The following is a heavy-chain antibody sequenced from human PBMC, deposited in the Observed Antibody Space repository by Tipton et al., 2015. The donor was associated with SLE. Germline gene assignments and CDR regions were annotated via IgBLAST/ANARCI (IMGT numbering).Heavy chain of an antibody. V-gene: IGHV1-18*01. CDR1: GFIFTNYG. J-gene: IGHJ4*02. Sequence: QVQLVQSGAEVKEPGASVKVSCKTSGFIFTNYGFSWVRQAPGQGHEWVGWISAHNGNTKYAQKVQGRVTMTTDKSTSTVYMELRSLRSDDTAMYYCARWGHSSNWPVHDDYWGQGTLVTVSP. CDR2: ISAHNGNT. D-gene: IGHD1-1*01. CDR3: ARWGHSSNWPVHDDY.